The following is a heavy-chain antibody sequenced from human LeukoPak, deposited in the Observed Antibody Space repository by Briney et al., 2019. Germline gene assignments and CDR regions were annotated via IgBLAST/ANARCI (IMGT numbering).Heavy chain of an antibody. J-gene: IGHJ4*02. V-gene: IGHV3-53*01. Sequence: GSLRLTCAASGFTVSSNYMSWVRQAPGKGLEWVSVIYSGGSTYYADSVKGRFTISRGNSKNTLYLQMNSLRAEDTAVYYCARDCELGINWNPFDYWGQGTLVTVSS. CDR1: GFTVSSNY. D-gene: IGHD1-20*01. CDR3: ARDCELGINWNPFDY. CDR2: IYSGGST.